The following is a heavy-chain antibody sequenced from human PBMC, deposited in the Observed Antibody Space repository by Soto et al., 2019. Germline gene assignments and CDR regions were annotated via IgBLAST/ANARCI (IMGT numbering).Heavy chain of an antibody. CDR1: GFTFSSYG. D-gene: IGHD3-3*01. CDR2: IYDGSNK. CDR3: AKEVWSGPLDV. V-gene: IGHV3-30*18. Sequence: QVQLMESGGGVVQPGRSLRLSCAASGFTFSSYGMHWVRQAPGKGLEWVAVIYDGSNKYYADCVKGRFTISRDNSKNTLCLQMNSLRAEDTAVYYCAKEVWSGPLDVWAQRTTVTVSS. J-gene: IGHJ6*02.